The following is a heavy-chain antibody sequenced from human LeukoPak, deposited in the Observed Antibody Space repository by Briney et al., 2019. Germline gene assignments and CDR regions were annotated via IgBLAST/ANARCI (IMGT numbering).Heavy chain of an antibody. V-gene: IGHV3-21*01. J-gene: IGHJ4*02. CDR3: ARDPSPLWFGEYDDY. CDR2: ISTSGSYI. Sequence: GGSLRLSCAASGFTFSNAWMNWVRQAPGKGLEWVSSISTSGSYIYYADSVKGRFTISRDNAKNSLYLQMNSLRAEDTAVYYCARDPSPLWFGEYDDYWGQGTLVTVSS. CDR1: GFTFSNAW. D-gene: IGHD3-10*01.